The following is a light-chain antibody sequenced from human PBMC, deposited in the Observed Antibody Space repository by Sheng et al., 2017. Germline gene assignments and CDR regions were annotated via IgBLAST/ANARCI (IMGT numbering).Light chain of an antibody. J-gene: IGKJ2*01. Sequence: DIQMTQSLSTLSASVGDRVTITCRASESIDIYLAWYQQKPGKAPKLLIYEASSLQIGVPSRFSGSGSGTEFTLTISSLQPDDFATYYCQQYNNGYNFGQGTKLEIK. V-gene: IGKV1-5*03. CDR3: QQYNNGYN. CDR2: EAS. CDR1: ESIDIY.